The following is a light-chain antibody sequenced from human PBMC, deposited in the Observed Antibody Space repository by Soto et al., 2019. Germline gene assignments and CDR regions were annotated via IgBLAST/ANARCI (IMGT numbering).Light chain of an antibody. J-gene: IGKJ3*01. CDR2: VAS. V-gene: IGKV1-39*01. CDR3: QQSFTTPFT. CDR1: QTIGTY. Sequence: DIQMTQSPSSLSASVGDRVTITCRASQTIGTYLNWYQQTPGKAPKLLIYVASSLQSGVPSRFSGRGSGTDFTLTISSMQPEDFETYYCQQSFTTPFTFGPGTKVDIK.